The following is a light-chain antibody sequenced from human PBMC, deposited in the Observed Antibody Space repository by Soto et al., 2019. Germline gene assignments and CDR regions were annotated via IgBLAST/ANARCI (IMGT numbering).Light chain of an antibody. CDR1: ENVRSSY. Sequence: EIVLTQSPGIVSLSPGERAALSCRPSENVRSSYISWYQQRPGLAPRLLIFAASSRATGIPERFNGSGSGTDFTLTLSRLETEDVAVYYCQHYGHLWTFGQGAKVDIK. V-gene: IGKV3-20*01. CDR3: QHYGHLWT. CDR2: AAS. J-gene: IGKJ1*01.